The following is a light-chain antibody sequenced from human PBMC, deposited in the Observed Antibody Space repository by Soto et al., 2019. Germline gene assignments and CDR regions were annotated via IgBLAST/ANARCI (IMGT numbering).Light chain of an antibody. CDR3: SSFTTSGTLVV. CDR1: SSDIGGYNF. Sequence: ALTQPASVSGSPGQSITISCTGTSSDIGGYNFVSWYQHHPGKAPKLMIYEVNNRPSGVSSRFSGSKSGNTASLTISGLQTEDEADYYCSSFTTSGTLVVFGGGTQLTVL. CDR2: EVN. V-gene: IGLV2-14*01. J-gene: IGLJ2*01.